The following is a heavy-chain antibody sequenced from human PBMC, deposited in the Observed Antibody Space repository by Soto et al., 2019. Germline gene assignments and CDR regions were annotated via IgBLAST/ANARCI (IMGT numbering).Heavy chain of an antibody. V-gene: IGHV5-10-1*01. CDR3: ARRVAVAHGALDI. CDR2: IDPGDSYT. CDR1: GYSFTSYW. D-gene: IGHD6-19*01. Sequence: GESLKISCKGSGYSFTSYWISWVRQMPGKGLEWMGRIDPGDSYTNYSPSFQGHVTISADKSISTAYLQWSSLKASDTAMYYCARRVAVAHGALDIWGQGTMVTVSS. J-gene: IGHJ3*02.